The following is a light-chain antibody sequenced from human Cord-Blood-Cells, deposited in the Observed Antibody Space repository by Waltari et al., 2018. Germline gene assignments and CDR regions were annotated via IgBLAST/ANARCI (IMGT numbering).Light chain of an antibody. Sequence: EIVLKQSPGTLSLSPGERATLSCTASQSVSSSYLAWYQQKPGQAPRLLIYGASSRATGIPDRFSGSGSGTDFTLTISRREPEYFAVYYCQQYGSSPYTFGQGTKLEIK. V-gene: IGKV3-20*01. CDR3: QQYGSSPYT. J-gene: IGKJ2*01. CDR2: GAS. CDR1: QSVSSSY.